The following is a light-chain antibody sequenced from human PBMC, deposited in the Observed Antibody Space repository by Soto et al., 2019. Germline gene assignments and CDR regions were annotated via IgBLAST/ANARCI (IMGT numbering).Light chain of an antibody. Sequence: QCALTQPASVSGSPGQSITFSCTGTSSDIGAYNYVSWYQHHPGKAPKLLIYDVTDRPSGVSDRFSGSKSGTTASLTISGLQAEDEADYFCSSYTTINTVVVFGGGTKLTVL. J-gene: IGLJ3*02. CDR1: SSDIGAYNY. CDR3: SSYTTINTVVV. CDR2: DVT. V-gene: IGLV2-14*03.